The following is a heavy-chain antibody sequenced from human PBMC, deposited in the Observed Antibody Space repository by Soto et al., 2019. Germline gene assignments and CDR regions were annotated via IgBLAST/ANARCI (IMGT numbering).Heavy chain of an antibody. D-gene: IGHD2-2*01. CDR2: IWYDGSNK. CDR1: GFIFSSYW. V-gene: IGHV3-33*08. J-gene: IGHJ4*02. Sequence: GGSLRLSCAASGFIFSSYWMDCVRQAPGNGLEWVAVIWYDGSNKYYADSVKGRFTISRDNSKNTLYLQMNSLRAEDTAVYYCARDRVVVVPAANSFDYWGQGTLVTVSS. CDR3: ARDRVVVVPAANSFDY.